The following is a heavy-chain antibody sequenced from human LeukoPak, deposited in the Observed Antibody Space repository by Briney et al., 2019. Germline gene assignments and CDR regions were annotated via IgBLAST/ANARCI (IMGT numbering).Heavy chain of an antibody. Sequence: GGSLRLSCAASGFTFSSYAMHWVRPAPGKGLEWVAVISYDGSNKYYADSVKGRFTISRDNSKNTLYLQMNSLRAEDTAVYYCARVSYTMIVVAPDYWGQGTLVTVSS. CDR3: ARVSYTMIVVAPDY. D-gene: IGHD3-22*01. V-gene: IGHV3-30-3*01. CDR2: ISYDGSNK. CDR1: GFTFSSYA. J-gene: IGHJ4*02.